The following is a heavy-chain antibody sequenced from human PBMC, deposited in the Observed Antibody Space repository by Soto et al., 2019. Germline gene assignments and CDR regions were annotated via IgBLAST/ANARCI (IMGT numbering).Heavy chain of an antibody. Sequence: SVKVSCKASGGTFSSYAISWVRQAPGQGXEWMGGIIPIFGTANYAQKFQGRVTITADESTSTAYMELSSLRSEDTAVYYCARGTLRYYDSSGYYKDFDYWGQGTLVTVSS. V-gene: IGHV1-69*13. J-gene: IGHJ4*02. D-gene: IGHD3-22*01. CDR1: GGTFSSYA. CDR3: ARGTLRYYDSSGYYKDFDY. CDR2: IIPIFGTA.